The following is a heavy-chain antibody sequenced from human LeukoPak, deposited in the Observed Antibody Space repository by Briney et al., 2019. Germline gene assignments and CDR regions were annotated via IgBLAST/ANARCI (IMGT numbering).Heavy chain of an antibody. D-gene: IGHD3-16*02. J-gene: IGHJ6*03. CDR2: IIPILGIA. V-gene: IGHV1-69*02. CDR3: ASSVVEGRYPRYYYYMDV. Sequence: ASVKVSCKASGGTFSSYTISWVRQAPGQGLEWMGRIIPILGIASYAQKFQGRVTITADKSTSTAYMELSSLRSEDTAVYYCASSVVEGRYPRYYYYMDVWGKGTTVTVSS. CDR1: GGTFSSYT.